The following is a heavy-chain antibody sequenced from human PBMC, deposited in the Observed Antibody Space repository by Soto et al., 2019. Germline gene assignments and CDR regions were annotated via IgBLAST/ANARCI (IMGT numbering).Heavy chain of an antibody. D-gene: IGHD2-15*01. CDR1: GGSISSYY. CDR2: IYYSGST. V-gene: IGHV4-59*01. CDR3: AREGYCSGGSCWNWFDP. Sequence: SETLSLTCTVSGGSISSYYWSWIRQPPGKGLEWIGYIYYSGSTNYNPSLKSRVTISVDTSKNQFSLKLSSVTAADTAVYYCAREGYCSGGSCWNWFDPWGQGTLVTVSS. J-gene: IGHJ5*02.